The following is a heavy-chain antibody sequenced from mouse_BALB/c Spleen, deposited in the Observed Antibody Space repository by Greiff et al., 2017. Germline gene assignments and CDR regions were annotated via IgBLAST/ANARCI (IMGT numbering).Heavy chain of an antibody. CDR3: ARGKYGNYGVGYFDV. J-gene: IGHJ1*01. Sequence: EVQVVESGGGLVKPGGSLKLSCAASGFTFSDYYMYWVRQTPEKRLEWVATISDGGSYTYYPDSVKGRFTISRDNAKNNLYLQMSSLKSEDTAMYYCARGKYGNYGVGYFDVWGAGTTVTVSS. D-gene: IGHD2-10*02. V-gene: IGHV5-4*02. CDR2: ISDGGSYT. CDR1: GFTFSDYY.